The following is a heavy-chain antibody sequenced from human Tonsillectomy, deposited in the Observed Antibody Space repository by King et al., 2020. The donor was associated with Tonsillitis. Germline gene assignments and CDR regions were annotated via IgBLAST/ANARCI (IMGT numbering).Heavy chain of an antibody. CDR2: ISYDGSNK. V-gene: IGHV3-30*04. CDR1: GFTFSNYA. Sequence: VQLVESGGGVVQPGRSLRLSCAASGFTFSNYAMHWVRQAPGKGLEWVAVISYDGSNKHFADSVKGRFTISRDNSKNTLYLQMNTLRVEDTAVYYCAKSGWGWIQVWFVSSWGQGTLVTVSS. CDR3: AKSGWGWIQVWFVSS. D-gene: IGHD5-18*01. J-gene: IGHJ4*02.